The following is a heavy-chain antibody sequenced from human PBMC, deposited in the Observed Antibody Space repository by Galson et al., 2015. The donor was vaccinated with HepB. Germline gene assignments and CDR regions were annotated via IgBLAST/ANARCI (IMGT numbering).Heavy chain of an antibody. Sequence: QSGAEVKKPGESLKISCKVSGYSFTNWWIGRVRQMPGKGLEWMGVIYPGDSDTKYSPSFQGQVTISADKSVNTAYLHWSSLKASDTAMYYCARFPQGIRGFKNTEHYYYMDVWGNGTTVIVSS. CDR3: ARFPQGIRGFKNTEHYYYMDV. CDR2: IYPGDSDT. J-gene: IGHJ6*03. D-gene: IGHD3-10*01. CDR1: GYSFTNWW. V-gene: IGHV5-51*03.